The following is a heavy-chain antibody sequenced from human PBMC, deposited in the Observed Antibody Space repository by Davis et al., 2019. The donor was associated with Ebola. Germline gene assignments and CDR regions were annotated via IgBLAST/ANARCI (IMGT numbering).Heavy chain of an antibody. Sequence: GESLKISCKGSGYSFTSYWIGWVRQMPGKGLEWMWIIYPGDSDTRYSPSFQGQVTISADKSISTAYLQWSSLKASDTAMYYCARQGMVNIYYYYYGMDVWGQGTTVTVSS. D-gene: IGHD3-10*01. J-gene: IGHJ6*02. V-gene: IGHV5-51*01. CDR2: IYPGDSDT. CDR3: ARQGMVNIYYYYYGMDV. CDR1: GYSFTSYW.